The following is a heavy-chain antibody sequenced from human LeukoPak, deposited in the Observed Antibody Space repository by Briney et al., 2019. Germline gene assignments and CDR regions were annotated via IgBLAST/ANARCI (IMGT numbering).Heavy chain of an antibody. CDR3: ARVAQLPLGRIVGASHFDY. CDR1: GYTFTSYY. Sequence: ASVKVSCKASGYTFTSYYMRWVRQAPGQGLEWMGIINPSGGSTSYAQKFQGRVTMTRDTSTSTVYMELSSLRSEDTAVYYCARVAQLPLGRIVGASHFDYWGQGTLVTVSS. CDR2: INPSGGST. V-gene: IGHV1-46*01. D-gene: IGHD1-26*01. J-gene: IGHJ4*02.